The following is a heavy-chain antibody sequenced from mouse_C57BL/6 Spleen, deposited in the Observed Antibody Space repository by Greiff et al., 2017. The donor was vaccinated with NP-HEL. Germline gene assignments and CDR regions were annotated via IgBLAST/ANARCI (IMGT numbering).Heavy chain of an antibody. CDR1: GYTFTSYW. Sequence: VQLQQPGAELVKPGASVKLSCKASGYTFTSYWMHWVKQRPGQGLEWIGMIHPNSGSTNYNEKFKSKATLTVDKSSSTAYMQLSSLTSEDSAVYYCARVDDGYYGVPLDYWGQGTTLTVSS. CDR2: IHPNSGST. V-gene: IGHV1-64*01. CDR3: ARVDDGYYGVPLDY. J-gene: IGHJ2*01. D-gene: IGHD2-3*01.